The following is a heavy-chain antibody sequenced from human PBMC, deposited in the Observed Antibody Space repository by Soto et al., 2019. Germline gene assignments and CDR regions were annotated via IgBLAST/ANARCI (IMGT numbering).Heavy chain of an antibody. Sequence: GGSLRLSCAASGLTFSSYAMSWVRQAPGKGLEWVSAISGSGGSTYYADSVKGRFTISRDNSKNSLYLQMNSLRAEDTAVYYCARDIETVTNYYYYYGMDVWGQGTTVTVSS. J-gene: IGHJ6*02. CDR1: GLTFSSYA. V-gene: IGHV3-23*01. CDR2: ISGSGGST. CDR3: ARDIETVTNYYYYYGMDV. D-gene: IGHD4-4*01.